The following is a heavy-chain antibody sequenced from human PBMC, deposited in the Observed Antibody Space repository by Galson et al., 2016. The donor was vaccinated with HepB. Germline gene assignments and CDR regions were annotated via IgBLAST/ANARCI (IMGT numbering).Heavy chain of an antibody. J-gene: IGHJ4*02. CDR3: ARAVIAVAGFDFDC. D-gene: IGHD6-19*01. CDR2: IYWDDDK. Sequence: LVKPTQTLTLTCTFSGFSLGTSGVAVGWIRQPPGKALEWLAVIYWDDDKRYSPFLRSRLTITKDTSKNQVVLTMTNMDPLDTATYYCARAVIAVAGFDFDCWGQGTLVTVSS. CDR1: GFSLGTSGVA. V-gene: IGHV2-5*02.